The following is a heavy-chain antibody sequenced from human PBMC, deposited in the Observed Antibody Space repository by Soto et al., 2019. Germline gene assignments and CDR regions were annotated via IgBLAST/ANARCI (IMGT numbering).Heavy chain of an antibody. CDR2: ISGSGGST. Sequence: GGSLRLSCAASGFTFSSYAMSWVRQAPGKGLEWVSAISGSGGSTYYADSVKGRFTISRDNSKNTLYLQMNSLKAEDTVVYYCARAPHSYDILSGYTKPGEYYYYYYGMDVWGQGTTVTVSS. CDR1: GFTFSSYA. J-gene: IGHJ6*02. D-gene: IGHD3-9*01. CDR3: ARAPHSYDILSGYTKPGEYYYYYYGMDV. V-gene: IGHV3-23*01.